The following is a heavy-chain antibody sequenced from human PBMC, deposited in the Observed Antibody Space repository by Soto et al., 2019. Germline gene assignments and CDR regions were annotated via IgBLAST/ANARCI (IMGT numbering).Heavy chain of an antibody. CDR2: IWYDGSNK. D-gene: IGHD3-22*01. CDR3: ARPYYYDSSGYEYYFDY. CDR1: GFTFSSYG. Sequence: GGSLRLSCAASGFTFSSYGMHWVRQAPGKGLEWVAVIWYDGSNKYYADSVKGRFTISRDNSKNTLYLQMNSLRAEDTAGYYCARPYYYDSSGYEYYFDYWGQGTLVTVSS. J-gene: IGHJ4*02. V-gene: IGHV3-33*01.